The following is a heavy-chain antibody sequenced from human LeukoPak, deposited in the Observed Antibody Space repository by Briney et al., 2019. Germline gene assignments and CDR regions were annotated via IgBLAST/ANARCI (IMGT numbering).Heavy chain of an antibody. J-gene: IGHJ6*03. V-gene: IGHV1-18*01. Sequence: SVKVSCKASGYTFSSYGISWVRQAPGQGLEWMGWISVYNGNTNYARKFQGRVTMTTDTSTSTAYMELRSLRSDDTAVYYCAREVPAAIDYYNYMDVWGKGTTVTVS. CDR3: AREVPAAIDYYNYMDV. CDR1: GYTFSSYG. CDR2: ISVYNGNT. D-gene: IGHD2-2*02.